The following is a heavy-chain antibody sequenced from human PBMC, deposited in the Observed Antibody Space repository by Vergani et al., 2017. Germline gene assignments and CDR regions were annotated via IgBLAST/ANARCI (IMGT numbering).Heavy chain of an antibody. J-gene: IGHJ4*02. CDR3: ARDAVTTVTTSEPDY. V-gene: IGHV1-18*01. D-gene: IGHD4-11*01. CDR1: GYTFTSYG. Sequence: QVQLVRSGAEVKKPGASVKVSCKASGYTFTSYGISWVRQAPGQGLEWMGWISAYNGNTNYAQKLQGRVTMTTDTSTSTAYMELRSLRSDDTAVYYCARDAVTTVTTSEPDYWRQGTLVTVSS. CDR2: ISAYNGNT.